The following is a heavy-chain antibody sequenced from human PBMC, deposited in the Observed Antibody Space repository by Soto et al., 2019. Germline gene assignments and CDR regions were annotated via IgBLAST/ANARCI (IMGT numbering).Heavy chain of an antibody. J-gene: IGHJ5*02. V-gene: IGHV4-30-4*01. D-gene: IGHD3-22*01. Sequence: LSLTCTVSGGSISSCDYYWSWIRQPPGKGLEWIGYIYYSGSTYYNPSLKSRVTISVDTSKNQFSLKLSSVTAADTAVYYCARAGSSGYYLSWFDPWGKGTLVTVSS. CDR1: GGSISSCDYY. CDR3: ARAGSSGYYLSWFDP. CDR2: IYYSGST.